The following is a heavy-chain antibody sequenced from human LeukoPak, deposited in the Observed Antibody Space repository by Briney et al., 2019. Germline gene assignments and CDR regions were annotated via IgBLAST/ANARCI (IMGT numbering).Heavy chain of an antibody. CDR2: ISWDGGST. J-gene: IGHJ3*02. V-gene: IGHV3-43D*03. Sequence: GGSLRLSCAASGFTFDDYAMHWVRQAPGKGLEWVSLISWDGGSTYYADSVKGRFTISRDNSKTSLYLQMNSLRTEDTALYYCAKDIGGEQWLVWGAFDIWGQGTMVTVSS. CDR3: AKDIGGEQWLVWGAFDI. D-gene: IGHD6-19*01. CDR1: GFTFDDYA.